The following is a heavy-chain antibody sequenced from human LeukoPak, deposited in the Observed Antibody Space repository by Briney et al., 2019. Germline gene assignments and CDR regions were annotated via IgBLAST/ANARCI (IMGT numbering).Heavy chain of an antibody. V-gene: IGHV1-2*04. J-gene: IGHJ6*02. CDR2: INPNSGGT. Sequence: PVASVTVSCKASGYTFAGYYMHWVRQAPGQGLEWMGWINPNSGGTNYAQKFQGWVTMTRDTSISTAYMELSRLRSDDTAVYYCARAAGGYYYYYYGMDVWGQGTTVTVSS. CDR3: ARAAGGYYYYYYGMDV. D-gene: IGHD1-26*01. CDR1: GYTFAGYY.